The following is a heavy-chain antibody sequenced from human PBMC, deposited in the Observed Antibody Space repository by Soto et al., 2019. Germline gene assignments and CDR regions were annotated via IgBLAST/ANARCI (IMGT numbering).Heavy chain of an antibody. CDR2: ISGSGGST. CDR1: GFTLCRYA. V-gene: IGHV3-23*01. CDR3: AKATGYSKPVYYYYGMDV. D-gene: IGHD6-13*01. Sequence: GGSLRLSCAGSGFTLCRYAMSWGRPAPGEGREWVSAISGSGGSTYYADSVKGRFTISRDNSKNTLYLQMNSLRAEDTAVYYCAKATGYSKPVYYYYGMDVWGQGTTVTVSS. J-gene: IGHJ6*02.